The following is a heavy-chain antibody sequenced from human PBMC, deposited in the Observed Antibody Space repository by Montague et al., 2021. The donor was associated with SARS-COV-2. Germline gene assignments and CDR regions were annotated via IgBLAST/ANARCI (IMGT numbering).Heavy chain of an antibody. Sequence: ETLSLTCTVSGYSISDGYYWVWIRQPPGKGLEWIGNIFQSGTTYYNPSLERRSTMSVDTSKNQFSLKLSSVTAADTAVYYCARGHWENYYDFWSGTNLASDYPYYGMDVWGQGTTVTVSS. D-gene: IGHD3-3*01. CDR3: ARGHWENYYDFWSGTNLASDYPYYGMDV. CDR1: GYSISDGYY. CDR2: IFQSGTT. V-gene: IGHV4-38-2*02. J-gene: IGHJ6*02.